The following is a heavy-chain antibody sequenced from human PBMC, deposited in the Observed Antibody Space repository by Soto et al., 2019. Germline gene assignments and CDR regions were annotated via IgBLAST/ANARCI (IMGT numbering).Heavy chain of an antibody. D-gene: IGHD3-3*01. Sequence: PGGSLRLSCAASGFTFSDYSMHWVRQAPGKGLEWVSVITGSRGKTYYADSVKGRFTISRDNSKNTLYLQMNGLRAEDTAVYYCAKASVLEWLLVYYYYGMDVWGQGTTVTVSS. V-gene: IGHV3-23*01. CDR1: GFTFSDYS. CDR3: AKASVLEWLLVYYYYGMDV. CDR2: ITGSRGKT. J-gene: IGHJ6*02.